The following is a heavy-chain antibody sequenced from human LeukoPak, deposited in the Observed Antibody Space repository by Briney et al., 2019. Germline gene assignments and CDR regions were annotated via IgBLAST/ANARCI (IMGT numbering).Heavy chain of an antibody. CDR3: ARTAANTYYYFDY. V-gene: IGHV4-30-2*01. J-gene: IGHJ4*02. D-gene: IGHD2-2*01. CDR2: IYHSGST. Sequence: PSQTLSFTCAVSGGSISSGGYSWSWIRQPPGKGLEWIGYIYHSGSTYYNPSLKSRVTISVDRSKNQFSLKLSSVTAADTAVYYCARTAANTYYYFDYWGQGTLVTVSS. CDR1: GGSISSGGYS.